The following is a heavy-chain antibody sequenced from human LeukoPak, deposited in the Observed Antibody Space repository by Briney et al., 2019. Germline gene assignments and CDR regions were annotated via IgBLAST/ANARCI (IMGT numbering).Heavy chain of an antibody. Sequence: GGSLRLSCAASGFTFSDYYMSWIRQAPGKGLEWVSSISDSGGYTFYADSVKGRFTISRDNSKNTVYLQMNSLRAEDTAVYYCAKGGSYRSQPYFDYWGQGTPVTVSS. CDR2: ISDSGGYT. CDR1: GFTFSDYY. J-gene: IGHJ4*02. CDR3: AKGGSYRSQPYFDY. D-gene: IGHD3-16*02. V-gene: IGHV3-23*01.